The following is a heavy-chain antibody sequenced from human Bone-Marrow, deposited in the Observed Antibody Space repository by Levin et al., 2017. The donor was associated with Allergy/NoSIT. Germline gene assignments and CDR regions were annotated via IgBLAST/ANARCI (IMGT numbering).Heavy chain of an antibody. J-gene: IGHJ6*02. CDR2: ISSSSSTI. V-gene: IGHV3-48*01. CDR3: ARDGKGDYVRYYGMDV. Sequence: GESLKISCAASAFTFSSYSMNWVRQAPGKGLEWVSYISSSSSTIYYADSVKGRFTISRDNAKNSLYLQMNSLRAEDTAVYYCARDGKGDYVRYYGMDVWGQGTTVTVSS. CDR1: AFTFSSYS. D-gene: IGHD4-17*01.